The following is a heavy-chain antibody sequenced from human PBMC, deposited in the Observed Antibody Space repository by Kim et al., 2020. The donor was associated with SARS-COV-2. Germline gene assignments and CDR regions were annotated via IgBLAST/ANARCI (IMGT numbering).Heavy chain of an antibody. J-gene: IGHJ3*02. Sequence: SVKVSCKASGGTFSSYAISWVRQAPGQGLEWMGGIIPIFGTANYAQKFQGRVTITADESTSTAYMELSSLRSEDTAVYYCARDLSPSYYYDSSGYYHHDAFDIWGQGTMVTVSS. CDR3: ARDLSPSYYYDSSGYYHHDAFDI. CDR2: IIPIFGTA. D-gene: IGHD3-22*01. CDR1: GGTFSSYA. V-gene: IGHV1-69*13.